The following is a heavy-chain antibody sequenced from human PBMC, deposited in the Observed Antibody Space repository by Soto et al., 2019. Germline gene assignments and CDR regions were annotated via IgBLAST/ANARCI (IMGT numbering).Heavy chain of an antibody. Sequence: QVQLVQPGAEVKKPGASVKFSCKASGYIFTNFDIHWVRQAPGQGLEWIGIINPNGGSTNYAQNFQGRVTMTRDTSTSTVYMDLSSLRSEDTAVYYCTRGLASGDYWGQGTLITVSS. V-gene: IGHV1-46*03. CDR2: INPNGGST. CDR1: GYIFTNFD. CDR3: TRGLASGDY. D-gene: IGHD6-6*01. J-gene: IGHJ4*02.